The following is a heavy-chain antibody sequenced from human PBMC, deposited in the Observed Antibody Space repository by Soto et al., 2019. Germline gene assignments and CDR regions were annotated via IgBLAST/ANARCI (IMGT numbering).Heavy chain of an antibody. CDR2: FNHSGDT. D-gene: IGHD1-26*01. Sequence: LSLTCAVYGGSLSGYYWSWIRQPPGKALEWIGEFNHSGDTNYNPSLKSRVTISVDTSKNQLFLNLSSVTAADTAMYYCARHHVRGRTIAGAAEFWGQGTLVTVSS. CDR1: GGSLSGYY. V-gene: IGHV4-34*01. J-gene: IGHJ4*02. CDR3: ARHHVRGRTIAGAAEF.